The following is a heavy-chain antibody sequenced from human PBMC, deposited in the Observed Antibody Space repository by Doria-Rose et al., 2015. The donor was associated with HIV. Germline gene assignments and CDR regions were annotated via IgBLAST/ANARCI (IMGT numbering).Heavy chain of an antibody. CDR3: ARGLLRGGWNDVDYYYGMDV. Sequence: QVQLQESGAGLVKPSETLSLTCAVFGGSFSGYYWSWIRQHPGKGLEWIGEINHSGSTNYKTSLQSRVTISSDTSKNLFSRKLSSVTAADTAVYYCARGLLRGGWNDVDYYYGMDVWGQGTTVTVSS. CDR2: INHSGST. CDR1: GGSFSGYY. D-gene: IGHD1-1*01. V-gene: IGHV4-34*01. J-gene: IGHJ6*02.